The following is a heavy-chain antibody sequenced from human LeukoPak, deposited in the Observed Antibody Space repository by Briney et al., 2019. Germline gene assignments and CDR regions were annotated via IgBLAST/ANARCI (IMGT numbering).Heavy chain of an antibody. Sequence: GGSLRLSCAASGFTFSSYGMHWVRQAPGKGLEWVAFIRYDGSNKYYADSVKGRFTISRDNSKNTLYLQMNSLRAEDTAVYYCAKATNYYDSSGYYNFDYWGQGTLVTVSS. CDR1: GFTFSSYG. CDR2: IRYDGSNK. J-gene: IGHJ4*02. CDR3: AKATNYYDSSGYYNFDY. D-gene: IGHD3-22*01. V-gene: IGHV3-30*02.